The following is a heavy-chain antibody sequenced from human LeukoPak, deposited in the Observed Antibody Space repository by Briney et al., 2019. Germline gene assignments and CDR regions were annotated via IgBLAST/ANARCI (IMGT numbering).Heavy chain of an antibody. J-gene: IGHJ3*02. Sequence: PSETLSLTCAVYGGSFSGYYWSWIRQPPGKGLEWIGEVNHSGSTSYNPSLKSRVTISVDTSKNQFSLKLSSVTAADTAVYYCARLSSSYYAFDIWGQGTMVTVSS. CDR2: VNHSGST. D-gene: IGHD6-13*01. CDR3: ARLSSSYYAFDI. V-gene: IGHV4-34*01. CDR1: GGSFSGYY.